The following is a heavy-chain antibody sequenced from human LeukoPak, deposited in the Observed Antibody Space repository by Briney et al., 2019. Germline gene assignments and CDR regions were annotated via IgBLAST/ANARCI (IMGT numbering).Heavy chain of an antibody. CDR3: ARDRPSIAAAVIVDI. D-gene: IGHD6-13*01. J-gene: IGHJ3*02. Sequence: SSDTLALTRTVPGGSISSYYWSWIRQPAGKGRERLGPIHTIVSTNYNPSLKSRVTISVDTAKNQFSRKLSSVTAADTAVYYFARDRPSIAAAVIVDIWGQGTMVTVSS. V-gene: IGHV4-4*07. CDR1: GGSISSYY. CDR2: IHTIVST.